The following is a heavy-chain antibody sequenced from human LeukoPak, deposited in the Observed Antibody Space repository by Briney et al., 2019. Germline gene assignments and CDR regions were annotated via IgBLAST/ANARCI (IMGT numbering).Heavy chain of an antibody. CDR2: ISNSGAAI. D-gene: IGHD5-12*01. J-gene: IGHJ4*02. Sequence: AGGSLRLSCEASGFTLTNYEMSWVRQAPGKGLEWISYISNSGAAIHYADSVKGRFTISRDNAQNLLYLQMNSLRAEDTAVYYCARDAQLSGDELGLWGQGTLVTVSS. V-gene: IGHV3-48*03. CDR3: ARDAQLSGDELGL. CDR1: GFTLTNYE.